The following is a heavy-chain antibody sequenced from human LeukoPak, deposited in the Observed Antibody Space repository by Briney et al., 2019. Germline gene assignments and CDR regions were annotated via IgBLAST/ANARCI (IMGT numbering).Heavy chain of an antibody. V-gene: IGHV4-59*11. CDR2: FYFGEST. J-gene: IGHJ3*02. CDR3: ARLHQGAFDI. Sequence: PSETLSLTCSVSGSSISGHYWGWIRQPPGKTLEWIGYFYFGESTNYNPSLKSRVSMSVDTSKNQFSLKLSSVSAADTAVYYCARLHQGAFDIWGQGTMVTVSS. CDR1: GSSISGHY.